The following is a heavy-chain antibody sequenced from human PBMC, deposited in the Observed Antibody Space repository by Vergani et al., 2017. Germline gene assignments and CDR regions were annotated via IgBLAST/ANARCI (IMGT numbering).Heavy chain of an antibody. CDR3: ALGYSYGDYYYYGMDV. J-gene: IGHJ6*02. CDR2: INHSGST. CDR1: GGSFSGYY. Sequence: QVQLQQWGAGLLKPSETLSLTCAVYGGSFSGYYWSWIRQPPGKGLEWIGEINHSGSTNYNPSLKSRVTISVDTSKNQFSLRLSSVTAADTAVYYCALGYSYGDYYYYGMDVWGQGTTVTVSS. D-gene: IGHD5-18*01. V-gene: IGHV4-34*01.